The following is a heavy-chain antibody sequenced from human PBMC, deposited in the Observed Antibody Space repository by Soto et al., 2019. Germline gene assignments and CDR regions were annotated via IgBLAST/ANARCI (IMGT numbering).Heavy chain of an antibody. CDR3: AKESNWNPGVWFDP. CDR2: ISGSGVST. Sequence: PGGSLRLSCAASGFTFSSYAMSWVRQAPGKGLEWVSGISGSGVSTYYADSVKGRFTISRDNYRNTLYLQMNSLRAEDTAVYYCAKESNWNPGVWFDPWGPGTLVTVSS. J-gene: IGHJ5*02. D-gene: IGHD1-1*01. CDR1: GFTFSSYA. V-gene: IGHV3-23*01.